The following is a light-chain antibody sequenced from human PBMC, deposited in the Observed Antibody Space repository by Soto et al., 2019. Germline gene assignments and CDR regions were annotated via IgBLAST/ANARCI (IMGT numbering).Light chain of an antibody. CDR3: QQYNNWPPA. J-gene: IGKJ5*01. CDR1: QSVSSN. CDR2: GAS. V-gene: IGKV3-15*01. Sequence: EIVITQSPSTLSVSPVERATLSCRASQSVSSNLAWYQQKPGQAPRLLIYGASTRATGIPARFSGSGSGTEFTLTISSLQSEDFAVYYCQQYNNWPPAFGQGTRLEIK.